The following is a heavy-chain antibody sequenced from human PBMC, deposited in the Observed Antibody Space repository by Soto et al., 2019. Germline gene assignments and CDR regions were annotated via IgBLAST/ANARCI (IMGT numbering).Heavy chain of an antibody. CDR3: ARWVGASNWFDP. D-gene: IGHD1-26*01. J-gene: IGHJ5*02. CDR2: INTNSGDT. V-gene: IGHV1-2*04. CDR1: GYTFTGYH. Sequence: QVQLVQSGAEVKEPGASVKVSCKASGYTFTGYHIHWVRQAPGQGLEWMGWINTNSGDTNYAQNFQGWVTMTRDTSINTAYVELSRLRSDDTAVYYCARWVGASNWFDPWGQETLVTVSS.